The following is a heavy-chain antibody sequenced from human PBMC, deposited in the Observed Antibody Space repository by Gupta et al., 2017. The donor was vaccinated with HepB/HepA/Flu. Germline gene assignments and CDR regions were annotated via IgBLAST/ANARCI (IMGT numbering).Heavy chain of an antibody. Sequence: DVQLLEPEGGLVQPGGSLRLSCAASGFIFSSYAMSWVRQAPGTGREWVSAITGSRGSTYYADSVKGRFTSSRDNSKNTLYLQMIRLRAEDTAVYYCAKGGWYLYAFEIWGQGTMVTFSS. D-gene: IGHD6-19*01. V-gene: IGHV3-23*01. J-gene: IGHJ3*02. CDR2: ITGSRGST. CDR1: GFIFSSYA. CDR3: AKGGWYLYAFEI.